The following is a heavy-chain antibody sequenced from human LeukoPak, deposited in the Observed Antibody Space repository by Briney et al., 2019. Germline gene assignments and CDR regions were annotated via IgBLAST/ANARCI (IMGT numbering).Heavy chain of an antibody. D-gene: IGHD6-13*01. J-gene: IGHJ6*03. V-gene: IGHV4-39*02. CDR1: GGSISSSSYY. CDR2: IYYSGST. Sequence: PSETLSLTCTVSGGSISSSSYYWGWIRQPPGKGLEWIGSIYYSGSTYYNPSLKSRVTISVDTSKNQFSLKLSSVTAADTAVYYCAREAQLVLYYYYYMDVWGKGTTVTVSS. CDR3: AREAQLVLYYYYYMDV.